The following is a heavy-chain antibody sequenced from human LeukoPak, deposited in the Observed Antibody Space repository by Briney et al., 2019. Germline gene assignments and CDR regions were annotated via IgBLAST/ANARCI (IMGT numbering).Heavy chain of an antibody. V-gene: IGHV3-33*01. D-gene: IGHD2-2*01. CDR2: IGYDGTNE. Sequence: PGRSLRLSCAASGFTFSSYGMHWVRQAPGKGLEWVALIGYDGTNEYYADSVKGRSTISRDNSKNTLYLQMKSLRAEDTAVYYCARDFYCSRTSCYAPSFDYWGQGTLVTVSS. CDR1: GFTFSSYG. J-gene: IGHJ4*02. CDR3: ARDFYCSRTSCYAPSFDY.